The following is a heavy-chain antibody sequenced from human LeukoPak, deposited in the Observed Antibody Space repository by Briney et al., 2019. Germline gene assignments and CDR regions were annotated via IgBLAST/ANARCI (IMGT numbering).Heavy chain of an antibody. J-gene: IGHJ5*02. V-gene: IGHV4-4*07. Sequence: PSETLSLTCTLSGGSISAYYWSWIRQPAGKGLEWIGHIYTSGSTNYNPSLESRVTISVDKSKNQFSLKLSSVTAADTAVYYCARLPIAVAGTDWFDPWGQGTLVTVSS. CDR2: IYTSGST. D-gene: IGHD6-19*01. CDR3: ARLPIAVAGTDWFDP. CDR1: GGSISAYY.